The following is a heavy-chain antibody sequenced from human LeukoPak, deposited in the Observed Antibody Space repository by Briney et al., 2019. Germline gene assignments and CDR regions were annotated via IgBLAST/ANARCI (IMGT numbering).Heavy chain of an antibody. D-gene: IGHD3-22*01. CDR2: ISSSSSTI. J-gene: IGHJ4*02. CDR1: GFTFSTYS. Sequence: GGSLRLSCAASGFTFSTYSIDWVRQAPGKGLEWISYISSSSSTIDFADSVKGRFTISRDNARNSVYLQMNSLRAEDTAVYFCAKRGVVIRVILVGFHKEAHYFDSWGQGALVTVSS. CDR3: AKRGVVIRVILVGFHKEAHYFDS. V-gene: IGHV3-48*04.